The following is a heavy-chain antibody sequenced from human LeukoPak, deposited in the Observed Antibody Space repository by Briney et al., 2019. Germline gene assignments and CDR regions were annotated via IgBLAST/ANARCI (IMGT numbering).Heavy chain of an antibody. CDR3: ARPRSYDSSGYYFHYFDY. CDR1: GYTFTSYY. V-gene: IGHV1-46*03. Sequence: ASVKVSCKASGYTFTSYYMHWVRQAPGQGLEWMGIIHPSGGSTSYAQKFQGRVTMTRDTSTSTVYMELSSQRSEDTAVYYCARPRSYDSSGYYFHYFDYWGQGTLVTVSS. CDR2: IHPSGGST. D-gene: IGHD3-22*01. J-gene: IGHJ4*02.